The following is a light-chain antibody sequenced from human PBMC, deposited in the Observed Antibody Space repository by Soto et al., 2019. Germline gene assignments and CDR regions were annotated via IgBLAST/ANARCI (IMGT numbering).Light chain of an antibody. CDR3: SSSTGSSTPYV. CDR1: SSDIGAYNY. J-gene: IGLJ1*01. Sequence: QSALTQSASVSGSPGQSITISCTGTSSDIGAYNYVSWYQQHPGKAPKLMIYEVSNRPSGVSNRFSGSKSGNTASLTISGLQDEDEADYYCSSSTGSSTPYVFGTGTKLTVL. V-gene: IGLV2-14*01. CDR2: EVS.